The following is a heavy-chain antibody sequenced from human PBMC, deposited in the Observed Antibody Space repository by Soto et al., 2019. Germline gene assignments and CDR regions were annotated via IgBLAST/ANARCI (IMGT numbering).Heavy chain of an antibody. Sequence: GGSLRLSCAASGFTFSSYAMHWVRQAPGKGLEWVAVISYDGSNKYYADSVKGRFTISRDNSKNMLYLQMNSLRAGDTAVYYCARGGSPEGVNYYGMDVWGQGTTVTVSS. J-gene: IGHJ6*02. CDR3: ARGGSPEGVNYYGMDV. D-gene: IGHD3-10*01. CDR1: GFTFSSYA. V-gene: IGHV3-30-3*01. CDR2: ISYDGSNK.